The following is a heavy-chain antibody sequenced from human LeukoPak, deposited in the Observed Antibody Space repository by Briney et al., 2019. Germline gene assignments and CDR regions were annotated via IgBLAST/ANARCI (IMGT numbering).Heavy chain of an antibody. CDR1: GGTFSSYA. V-gene: IGHV1-2*02. D-gene: IGHD3-3*01. CDR2: INPNSGGT. Sequence: ASVKVSCKASGGTFSSYAISWVRQAPGQGLEWMGWINPNSGGTNYAQKFQGRVTMTRDTSISTAYMELSRLRSDDTAVYYCARDRYTIFGVVIIPDYYFDYWGQGTLVTVSS. CDR3: ARDRYTIFGVVIIPDYYFDY. J-gene: IGHJ4*02.